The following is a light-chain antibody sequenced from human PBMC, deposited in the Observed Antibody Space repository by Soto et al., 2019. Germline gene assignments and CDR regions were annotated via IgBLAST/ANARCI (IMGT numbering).Light chain of an antibody. CDR2: DAS. V-gene: IGKV3-11*01. J-gene: IGKJ3*01. CDR3: QQRGNWPPT. Sequence: EIVLTQSPATLSLSPGERATLSCRASLSIGSFLAWYQQKPGQPPRLLIYDASNRATGIPGRFSGSGSGTDFTLTISSLEPEDFAFYYCQQRGNWPPTFGPGTKVNIK. CDR1: LSIGSF.